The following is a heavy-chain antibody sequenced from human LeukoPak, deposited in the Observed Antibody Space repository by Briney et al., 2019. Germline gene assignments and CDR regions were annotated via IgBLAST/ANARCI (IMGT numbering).Heavy chain of an antibody. D-gene: IGHD2/OR15-2a*01. Sequence: SETLSLTCAVYGGSFSGYYWSWIRQPPGKGLEWIGEINHSGSTNYNPSLKSRVTISVDTSKNQFSLRLNSVTAADTAVYYCARFSQYYDSPTHYLDYWGQGILVTVSS. CDR2: INHSGST. CDR1: GGSFSGYY. CDR3: ARFSQYYDSPTHYLDY. J-gene: IGHJ4*02. V-gene: IGHV4-34*01.